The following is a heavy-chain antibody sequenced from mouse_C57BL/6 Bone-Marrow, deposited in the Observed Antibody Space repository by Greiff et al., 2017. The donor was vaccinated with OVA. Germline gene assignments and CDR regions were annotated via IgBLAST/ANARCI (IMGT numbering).Heavy chain of an antibody. D-gene: IGHD1-1*01. CDR2: IWSGGST. V-gene: IGHV2-2*01. CDR3: ARTDYAPAWFAY. Sequence: VQLQQSGPGLVQPSQSLSITCTVSGFSLTSYGVHWVRQSPGKGLEWLGVIWSGGSTDYNAAFISRLSISKDNSKSQVFFKMNSLQADDTAIYYCARTDYAPAWFAYWGQGTLVTVSA. CDR1: GFSLTSYG. J-gene: IGHJ3*01.